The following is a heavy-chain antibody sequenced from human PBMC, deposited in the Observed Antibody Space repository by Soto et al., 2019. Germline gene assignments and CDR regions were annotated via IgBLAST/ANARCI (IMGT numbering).Heavy chain of an antibody. V-gene: IGHV5-51*01. J-gene: IGHJ6*01. CDR1: GYSFNNYW. Sequence: GESLKISCEGSGYSFNNYWIGRVRQVPGKGLEWMAIIYPADSDSRYSPSFQGQVTISTDQSISTAYLQWSSLRASDTAIYYCVRYSSRDYYCGMDVWGQGTKVTV. CDR2: IYPADSDS. D-gene: IGHD6-13*01. CDR3: VRYSSRDYYCGMDV.